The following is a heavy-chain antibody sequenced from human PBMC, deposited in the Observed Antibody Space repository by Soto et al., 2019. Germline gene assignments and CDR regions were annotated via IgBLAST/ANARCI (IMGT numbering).Heavy chain of an antibody. CDR3: ARSIVVVTALDY. CDR1: GYTFISYA. J-gene: IGHJ4*02. V-gene: IGHV1-3*01. Sequence: QVQLVQSGAEVKKPGAPVKVSCKVSGYTFISYAMHWVRQAPGQRLEGMGWINAGNGNTKYSQKFQGRVTITRDTSASTAYMELSSLRSEDTAVYYCARSIVVVTALDYWGQGTLVTVSS. D-gene: IGHD2-21*02. CDR2: INAGNGNT.